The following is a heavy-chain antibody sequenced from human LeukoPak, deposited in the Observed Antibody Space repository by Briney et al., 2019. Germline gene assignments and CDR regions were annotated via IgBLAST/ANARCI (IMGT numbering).Heavy chain of an antibody. CDR1: GFTFSSYG. CDR2: IRYDGSNK. V-gene: IGHV3-30*02. CDR3: AKGYYGDLTNNWFDP. Sequence: PGGSLRLSCAASGFTFSSYGMHWVRQAPGKGLEWVAFIRYDGSNKYYGDSVKGRFTISRDNSESTLYLQMNSLRAEDTAVYYCAKGYYGDLTNNWFDPWGQGTLVTVSS. J-gene: IGHJ5*02. D-gene: IGHD4-17*01.